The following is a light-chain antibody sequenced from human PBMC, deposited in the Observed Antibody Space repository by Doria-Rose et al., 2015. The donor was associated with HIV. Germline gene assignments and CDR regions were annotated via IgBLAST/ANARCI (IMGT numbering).Light chain of an antibody. CDR3: MQALETPFT. J-gene: IGKJ3*01. CDR1: QSLLHSNGYNY. V-gene: IGKV2-28*01. Sequence: TQSPLSLPVTPGEPASISCRSSQSLLHSNGYNYLDWYLQKPGQSPQILIYMGSNRASGVPDRISGSGSGTDFTLKISRVEAEDVGDYYCMQALETPFTFGPGTKVDVK. CDR2: MGS.